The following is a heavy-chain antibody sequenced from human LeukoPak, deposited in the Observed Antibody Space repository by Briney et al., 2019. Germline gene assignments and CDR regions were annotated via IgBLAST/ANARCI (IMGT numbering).Heavy chain of an antibody. Sequence: ASVKVSCKASGYTFTVYYMHWVRQAPGQGLEWMGWINPNSGGTNYAQKFQGRVTMTRDTSISTAYMELSRLRSDDTAVYYCARVVVGYPNWFDPWGQGTLVTVSS. CDR1: GYTFTVYY. J-gene: IGHJ5*02. D-gene: IGHD2-15*01. CDR3: ARVVVGYPNWFDP. CDR2: INPNSGGT. V-gene: IGHV1-2*02.